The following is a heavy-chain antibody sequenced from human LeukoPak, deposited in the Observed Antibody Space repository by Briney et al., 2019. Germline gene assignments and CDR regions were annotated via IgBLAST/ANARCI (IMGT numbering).Heavy chain of an antibody. J-gene: IGHJ4*02. Sequence: PGGSLRLSCAASGFSFSSYGVHWVRQAPGRGLEWVTFISYDGSNKYYADSVKGRFTISRDNSKNTLYLEMNSLRAEDTAVYYCARRAGAYSHPYDYWGQGTLVTVSS. CDR3: ARRAGAYSHPYDY. D-gene: IGHD4/OR15-4a*01. V-gene: IGHV3-30*04. CDR1: GFSFSSYG. CDR2: ISYDGSNK.